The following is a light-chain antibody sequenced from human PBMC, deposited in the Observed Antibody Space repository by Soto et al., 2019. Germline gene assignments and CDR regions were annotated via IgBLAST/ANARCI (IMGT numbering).Light chain of an antibody. J-gene: IGKJ3*01. Sequence: DTQMTQSPSTLSASVGDSVTITCRASQNIGWWLAWYQHKPGKAPKPLIHDASILESGVPSRFSGSGSETEFTLTISSLQPDDFATYYCQQHNYYFGPGTTVDL. CDR3: QQHNYY. V-gene: IGKV1-5*01. CDR2: DAS. CDR1: QNIGWW.